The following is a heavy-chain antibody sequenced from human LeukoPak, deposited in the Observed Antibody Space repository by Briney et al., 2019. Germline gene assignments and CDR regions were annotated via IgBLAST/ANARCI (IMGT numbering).Heavy chain of an antibody. CDR3: ASAGDSSGYYYFSAFDI. V-gene: IGHV1-2*02. CDR2: INPKSGDT. D-gene: IGHD3-22*01. CDR1: GYTFTDYY. J-gene: IGHJ3*02. Sequence: ASVKVSCKASGYTFTDYYIHWVRQAPGQGLEWMGWINPKSGDTNYEQKFQGRVTMTRDTSVSTAYMELSGLRSDDTAMYYCASAGDSSGYYYFSAFDIWGQGTMVTVSS.